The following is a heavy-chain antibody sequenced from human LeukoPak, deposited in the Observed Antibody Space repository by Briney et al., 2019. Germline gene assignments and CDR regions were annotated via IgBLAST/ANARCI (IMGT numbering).Heavy chain of an antibody. J-gene: IGHJ4*02. CDR3: ARSGAAETTHFDS. Sequence: ASVKVSCKASGYIFTTFGVSWVRQAPGQGLEWMGWIGNYNGNTNYAQKVQGRVTMTTDSSTSTAYMEVRSLTSDDTAVYYWARSGAAETTHFDSWGQGTLVTVSS. CDR1: GYIFTTFG. V-gene: IGHV1-18*01. D-gene: IGHD4-17*01. CDR2: IGNYNGNT.